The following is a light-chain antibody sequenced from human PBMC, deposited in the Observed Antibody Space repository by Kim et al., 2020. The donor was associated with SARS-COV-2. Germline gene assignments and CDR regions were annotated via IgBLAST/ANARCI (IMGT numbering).Light chain of an antibody. V-gene: IGLV3-1*01. CDR1: KLGNKY. Sequence: SYELTQPPSVSVSPGQTASITCSGDKLGNKYACWYQQKPGQAPVLVIYKDSKRPSGIPERFSGSNSGNTATLTISGTQAMDEADYYCQAWDSRTAVFGGGTQLTVL. CDR3: QAWDSRTAV. J-gene: IGLJ2*01. CDR2: KDS.